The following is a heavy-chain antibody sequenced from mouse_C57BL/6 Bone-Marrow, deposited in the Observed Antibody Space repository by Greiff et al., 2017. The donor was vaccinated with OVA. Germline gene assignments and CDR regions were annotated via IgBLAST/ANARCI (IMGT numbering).Heavy chain of an antibody. D-gene: IGHD2-1*01. CDR3: AGPIYYGNDWYFDV. V-gene: IGHV1-50*01. CDR2: IDPSDSNT. CDR1: GYTFTSYW. J-gene: IGHJ1*03. Sequence: QVQLQQSGAELVKPGASVKLSCKASGYTFTSYWMQWVNQRPGQGLEWIGEIDPSDSNTNYNQKFKGKATLTVDTSSSTAYLQLSSLTSEDSAVYYCAGPIYYGNDWYFDVWGTGTTVTVSS.